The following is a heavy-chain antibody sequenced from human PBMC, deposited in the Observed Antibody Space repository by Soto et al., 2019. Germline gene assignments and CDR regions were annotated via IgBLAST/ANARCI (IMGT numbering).Heavy chain of an antibody. CDR1: GYTFTSYG. J-gene: IGHJ6*02. Sequence: QVQLVQSGAEVKKPGASVKVSCKASGYTFTSYGIAWGGRALGQGLEGLGWISANNGNTNYAQKLQGRVTMTTATSTSTAYMELRSLRSDDTAVYYCARPTGYYYGMDVWGQGTTVTVSS. CDR3: ARPTGYYYGMDV. CDR2: ISANNGNT. V-gene: IGHV1-18*01.